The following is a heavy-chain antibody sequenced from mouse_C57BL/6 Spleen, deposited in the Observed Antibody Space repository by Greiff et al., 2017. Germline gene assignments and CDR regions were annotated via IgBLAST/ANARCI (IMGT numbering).Heavy chain of an antibody. CDR3: TRDRGSNYFYYYAMDY. V-gene: IGHV5-9-1*02. J-gene: IGHJ4*01. D-gene: IGHD2-5*01. Sequence: EVKLMESGEGLVKPGGSLKLSCAASGFTFSSYAMSWVRQTPEKRLEWVAYISSGGDYIYYADTVKGRFTISRDNARNTLYLQMSSLKSEDTAMYYCTRDRGSNYFYYYAMDYWGQGTSVTVSS. CDR1: GFTFSSYA. CDR2: ISSGGDYI.